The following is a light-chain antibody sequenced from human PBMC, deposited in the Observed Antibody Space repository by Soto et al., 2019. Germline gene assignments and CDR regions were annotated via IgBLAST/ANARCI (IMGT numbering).Light chain of an antibody. V-gene: IGLV2-23*01. CDR3: FSYAGSRV. CDR2: EGS. J-gene: IGLJ3*02. Sequence: QSVLTQPASVSGSPGQSITISCTGTSSDVGSYNLVSWYQQHPGKAPKLMIYEGSKRPSGVSNRSSGSKSGNTASLTISGLQAEDEADYYCFSYAGSRVFGGGTKVPVL. CDR1: SSDVGSYNL.